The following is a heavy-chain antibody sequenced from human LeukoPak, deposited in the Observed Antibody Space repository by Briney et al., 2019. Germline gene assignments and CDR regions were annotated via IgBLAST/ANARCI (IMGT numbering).Heavy chain of an antibody. V-gene: IGHV4-31*03. Sequence: TLSLTCTVSGVSISSGGYYWNWIRQYPGKGLEWIGNIYYKGSTYNNPSLKSRVSITLDTSKNQFSLKLSSVIAEDKDVYYCARDRPKYYYESSDYYQHDAFDVWGQGTMVTVSS. J-gene: IGHJ3*01. D-gene: IGHD3-22*01. CDR2: IYYKGST. CDR1: GVSISSGGYY. CDR3: ARDRPKYYYESSDYYQHDAFDV.